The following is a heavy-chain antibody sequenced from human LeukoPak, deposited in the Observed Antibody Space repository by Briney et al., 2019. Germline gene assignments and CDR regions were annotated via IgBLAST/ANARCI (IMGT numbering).Heavy chain of an antibody. J-gene: IGHJ4*02. V-gene: IGHV4-34*01. CDR2: INHSGST. Sequence: SETLSLTCAVYGGSFSGYYWSWIRQPPGKGLEWIGEINHSGSTNYNPSLKSRVTISVDTSKNQLSLKLSSVTAADTAVYYCATMDSSSSFDYWGQGTLVTVSS. D-gene: IGHD6-6*01. CDR3: ATMDSSSSFDY. CDR1: GGSFSGYY.